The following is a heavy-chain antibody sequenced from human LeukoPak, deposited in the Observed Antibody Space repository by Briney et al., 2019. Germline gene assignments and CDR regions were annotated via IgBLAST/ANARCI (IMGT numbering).Heavy chain of an antibody. J-gene: IGHJ4*02. Sequence: GASVKVSCKASGYTFTGYYMHWVRQAPGQGLEWMGWINPNSGGTNYAQKFQGRVTMTRDTSISTAYMELSRLRSDDTAVYYCARVVGIAAYLIDYWGQGTLVTVSS. CDR2: INPNSGGT. CDR3: ARVVGIAAYLIDY. CDR1: GYTFTGYY. D-gene: IGHD6-25*01. V-gene: IGHV1-2*02.